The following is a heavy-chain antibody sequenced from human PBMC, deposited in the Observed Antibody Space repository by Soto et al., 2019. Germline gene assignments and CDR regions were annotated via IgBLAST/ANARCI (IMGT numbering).Heavy chain of an antibody. CDR1: GYTFTSYA. D-gene: IGHD1-26*01. Sequence: ASVKVSCKASGYTFTSYAMHWVRQAPGQRLEWMGWINAGNGNTKYSQKFQGRVTITRDTSASTAYMELSSLRSEDTAVYYCARDLAVGAASDYWGQGTLVTVSS. V-gene: IGHV1-3*01. J-gene: IGHJ4*02. CDR2: INAGNGNT. CDR3: ARDLAVGAASDY.